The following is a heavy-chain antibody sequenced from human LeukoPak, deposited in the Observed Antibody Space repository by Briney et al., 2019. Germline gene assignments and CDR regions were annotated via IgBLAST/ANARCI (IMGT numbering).Heavy chain of an antibody. CDR1: GFTFSNYA. CDR2: ISDSGSST. CDR3: AKVPYSDYGSGRPPFMDV. V-gene: IGHV3-23*01. Sequence: GGAPRLSCAAPGFTFSNYAMSWGRQAPGKGLELGSTISDSGSSTYYADSVKGRFTISRDNSKNTLYLQMDSLRAEDTAIYYCAKVPYSDYGSGRPPFMDVWGQGTTVAVSS. J-gene: IGHJ6*02. D-gene: IGHD3-10*01.